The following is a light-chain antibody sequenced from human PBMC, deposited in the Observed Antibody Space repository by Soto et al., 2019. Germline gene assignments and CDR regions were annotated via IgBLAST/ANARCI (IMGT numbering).Light chain of an antibody. CDR1: SSDVDGYNY. Sequence: SALTQPPSASGSPGQSVTISCTGTSSDVDGYNYVSWYQQHPGKAPKLMISEVSKRPSGVPDRFSGSKSGNTASLTVSGLQAEDEADFYCSSFAGNNNLVFGGGTMLTVL. CDR2: EVS. CDR3: SSFAGNNNLV. J-gene: IGLJ2*01. V-gene: IGLV2-8*01.